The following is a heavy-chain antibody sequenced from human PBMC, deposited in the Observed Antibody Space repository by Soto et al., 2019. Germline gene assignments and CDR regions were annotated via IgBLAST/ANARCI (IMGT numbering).Heavy chain of an antibody. CDR1: GGSSSSGAYH. D-gene: IGHD4-4*01. CDR2: IYYSGST. J-gene: IGHJ4*02. CDR3: ARTAFYSNYQYYFDY. V-gene: IGHV4-31*03. Sequence: PLETLSLTCNVSGGSSSSGAYHWSWIRQHPGKGLEWIGNIYYSGSTYYNPSLKSRVTISVDTSKNQFSLKLSSVTAADTAVYYCARTAFYSNYQYYFDYWGQGTLVTVSS.